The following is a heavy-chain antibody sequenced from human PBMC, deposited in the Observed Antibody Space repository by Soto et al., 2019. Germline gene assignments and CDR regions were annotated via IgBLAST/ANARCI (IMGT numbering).Heavy chain of an antibody. V-gene: IGHV3-23*01. CDR2: ISGSGGST. J-gene: IGHJ6*02. Sequence: GGSLRLSCAASGFTFSSYAMSWVRQAPGKGLEWVSAISGSGGSTYYADSVKGRFTISRDNSKNTLYLQMNSLRAEDTAVYYCASTPPSRWFGELLLYYYGMDVWGQGTTVTVSS. D-gene: IGHD3-10*01. CDR1: GFTFSSYA. CDR3: ASTPPSRWFGELLLYYYGMDV.